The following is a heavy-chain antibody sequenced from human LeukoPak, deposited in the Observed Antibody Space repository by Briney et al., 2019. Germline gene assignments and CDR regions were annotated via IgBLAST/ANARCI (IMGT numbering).Heavy chain of an antibody. D-gene: IGHD3-10*01. V-gene: IGHV1-2*06. CDR2: INPNSGGT. J-gene: IGHJ6*04. Sequence: GASVKVSCKASGYTFTSYGISWVRQAPGQGLEWMGRINPNSGGTNYAQKFQGRVTMTRDTSISTAYMELSRLRSDDTAVYYCASLWFGELFRMDVWGKGTTVTVSS. CDR3: ASLWFGELFRMDV. CDR1: GYTFTSYG.